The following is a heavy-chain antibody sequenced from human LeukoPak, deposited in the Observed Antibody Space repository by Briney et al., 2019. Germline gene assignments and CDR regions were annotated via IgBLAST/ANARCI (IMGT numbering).Heavy chain of an antibody. CDR3: ARGRPHGNDY. V-gene: IGHV3-74*01. Sequence: GGTLRLSCAASGFTFRDYTMNWVRQSPGKGLVWVSRIASDGSSTTYADSVKGRFSISRGNAKNTLYLQMNSLRVEDTAVYYCARGRPHGNDYWGQGTLVTVSS. J-gene: IGHJ4*02. CDR2: IASDGSST. D-gene: IGHD4-23*01. CDR1: GFTFRDYT.